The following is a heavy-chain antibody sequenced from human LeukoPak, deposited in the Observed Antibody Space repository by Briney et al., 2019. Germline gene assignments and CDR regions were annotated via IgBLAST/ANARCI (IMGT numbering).Heavy chain of an antibody. Sequence: GGSLRLSCAASGFTFSGSAMHWVRQASGKGLEWVGRIRSKANSYATAYAASVKGRFTISRDDSKNTAYLQMNSLKTEDTAVCYCTRPDHYDSSGYYLDTFDYWGQGTLVTVSS. V-gene: IGHV3-73*01. CDR1: GFTFSGSA. J-gene: IGHJ4*02. CDR2: IRSKANSYAT. CDR3: TRPDHYDSSGYYLDTFDY. D-gene: IGHD3-22*01.